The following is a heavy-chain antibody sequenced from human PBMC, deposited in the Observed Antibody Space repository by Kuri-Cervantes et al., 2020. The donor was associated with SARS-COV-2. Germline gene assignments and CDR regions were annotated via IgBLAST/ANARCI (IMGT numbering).Heavy chain of an antibody. V-gene: IGHV3-53*01. CDR3: ARGRPMRDFWSGYRPHSPNVYFDY. J-gene: IGHJ4*02. Sequence: GESLKISCAASGFIVSSNQMTWVRQAPGKGLEWVSVIYSGGRTEYEDSVKGRFTISRDNSKNTLYLQMDSLRAEDTAVYYCARGRPMRDFWSGYRPHSPNVYFDYWGQGTLVTVSS. CDR1: GFIVSSNQ. D-gene: IGHD3-3*01. CDR2: IYSGGRT.